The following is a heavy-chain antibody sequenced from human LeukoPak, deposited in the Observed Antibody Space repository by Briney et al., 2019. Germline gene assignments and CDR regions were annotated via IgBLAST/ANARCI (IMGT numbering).Heavy chain of an antibody. D-gene: IGHD6-19*01. J-gene: IGHJ4*02. CDR2: IIPIFGTA. V-gene: IGHV1-69*05. CDR3: ATTSLIAVAGPNTYFDY. Sequence: LVKVSCKASGGTFSSYAISWVRQAPGQGLEWMGGIIPIFGTANYAQKFQGRVTITTDESTSTAYMELSSLRSEDTAVYYCATTSLIAVAGPNTYFDYWGQGTLVTVSS. CDR1: GGTFSSYA.